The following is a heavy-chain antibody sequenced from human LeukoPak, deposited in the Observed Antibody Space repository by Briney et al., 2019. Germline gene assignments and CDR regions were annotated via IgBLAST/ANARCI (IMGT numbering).Heavy chain of an antibody. J-gene: IGHJ4*02. V-gene: IGHV3-21*01. CDR3: ARLYRGSSAFFDY. D-gene: IGHD1-26*01. Sequence: PGGSLRLSCAASGFTFSSYSMNRVRQAPGKGLEWVSSISSSSSYIYYADSVKGRFTISRDNAKDSLYLQMNSLRAEDTAVYYCARLYRGSSAFFDYWGQGTLVTVSS. CDR1: GFTFSSYS. CDR2: ISSSSSYI.